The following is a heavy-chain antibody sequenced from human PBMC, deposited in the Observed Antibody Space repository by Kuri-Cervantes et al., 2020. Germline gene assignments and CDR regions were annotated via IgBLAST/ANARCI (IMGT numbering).Heavy chain of an antibody. CDR3: ATLYSSGAGVDY. J-gene: IGHJ4*02. Sequence: GESLKISCAASGFTFSSYSMNWVRQAPGKGLEWVSYVSNSSSTIYYADSVKGRFTISRDNAKNSLYLQMNSLRDEDTAVYYCATLYSSGAGVDYWGQGTLVTVSS. CDR2: VSNSSSTI. V-gene: IGHV3-48*02. CDR1: GFTFSSYS. D-gene: IGHD6-19*01.